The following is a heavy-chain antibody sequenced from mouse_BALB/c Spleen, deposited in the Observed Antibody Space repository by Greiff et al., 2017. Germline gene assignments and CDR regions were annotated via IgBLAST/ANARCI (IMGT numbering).Heavy chain of an antibody. J-gene: IGHJ4*01. V-gene: IGHV1-14*01. CDR3: ASYYGSRDYYAMDY. D-gene: IGHD1-1*01. Sequence: EVKLVESGPELVKPGASVKMSCKASGYTFTSYVMHWVKQKPGQGLEWIGYINPYNDGTKYNEKFKGKATLTSDKSSSTAYMELSSLTSEDSAVYYCASYYGSRDYYAMDYWGQGTSVTVSS. CDR2: INPYNDGT. CDR1: GYTFTSYV.